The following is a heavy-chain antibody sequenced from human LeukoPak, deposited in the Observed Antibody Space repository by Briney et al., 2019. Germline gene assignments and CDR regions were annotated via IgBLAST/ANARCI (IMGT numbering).Heavy chain of an antibody. CDR1: GYTFSSYS. Sequence: ASVKVSCKASGYTFSSYSIHWVRQAPGQGLEWMGWMNPNSGNTGYAQKLQGRVTMTMDTSISTAYMELTSLRSEDTAVYYCVAKACWGQGTLVTVSS. CDR2: MNPNSGNT. V-gene: IGHV1-8*01. J-gene: IGHJ4*02. CDR3: VAKAC.